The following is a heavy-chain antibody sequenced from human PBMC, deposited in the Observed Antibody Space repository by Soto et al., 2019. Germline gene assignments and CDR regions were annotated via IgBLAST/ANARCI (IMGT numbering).Heavy chain of an antibody. CDR1: GGSISSYY. V-gene: IGHV4-59*01. J-gene: IGHJ4*02. D-gene: IGHD3-10*01. CDR2: IYYSGST. CDR3: ARGVRGVISPFDY. Sequence: SETLSLTCTVSGGSISSYYWSWIRQPPGKGLEWIGYIYYSGSTNYNPSLKSRVTISVDTSKNQFSLKLSSVTAADTAVYYCARGVRGVISPFDYWGQGTLVTVPQ.